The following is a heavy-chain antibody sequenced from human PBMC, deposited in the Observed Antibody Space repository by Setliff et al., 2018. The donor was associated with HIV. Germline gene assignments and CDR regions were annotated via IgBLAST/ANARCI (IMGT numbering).Heavy chain of an antibody. CDR3: ARAKTIGVSAVFFDP. CDR1: GGSMNSDSYS. D-gene: IGHD3-3*01. J-gene: IGHJ5*02. V-gene: IGHV4-61*09. Sequence: PSETLSLTCTVSGGSMNSDSYSWTWLRQPAGKGPELIVYIYVGGSVIYNPSLANRVTISMVPSQNQVSLDLSSVTAADTAKYYCARAKTIGVSAVFFDPWGQGRPVTVSS. CDR2: IYVGGSV.